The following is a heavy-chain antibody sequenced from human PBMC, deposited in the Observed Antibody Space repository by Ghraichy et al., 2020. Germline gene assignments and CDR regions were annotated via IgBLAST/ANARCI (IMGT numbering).Heavy chain of an antibody. CDR2: INPNSGGT. Sequence: ASVKVSCKASGYTFTGYYMHWVRQAPGQGLEWMGWINPNSGGTNYAQKFQGWVTMTRDPSISTAYMELSRLRSDDTAVYYCARDVASSLVSYYYYGMDVWGQGTTVTVSS. J-gene: IGHJ6*02. CDR1: GYTFTGYY. V-gene: IGHV1-2*04. D-gene: IGHD2-15*01. CDR3: ARDVASSLVSYYYYGMDV.